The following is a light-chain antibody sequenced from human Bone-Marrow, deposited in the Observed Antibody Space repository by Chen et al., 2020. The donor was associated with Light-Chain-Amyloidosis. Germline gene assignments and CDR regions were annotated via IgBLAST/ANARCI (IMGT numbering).Light chain of an antibody. V-gene: IGLV6-57*01. CDR1: SGSIATNY. CDR3: QSYQGSSQGV. CDR2: ADD. Sequence: NFMLTQPHSVSESPGKTVIISCTRSSGSIATNYVQWYQQRPGSSPTTVIYADDQRPSGVPDRFSGSSDRSSNSASLPIAGLKPEDEADYYCQSYQGSSQGVFGGGTKLTVL. J-gene: IGLJ3*02.